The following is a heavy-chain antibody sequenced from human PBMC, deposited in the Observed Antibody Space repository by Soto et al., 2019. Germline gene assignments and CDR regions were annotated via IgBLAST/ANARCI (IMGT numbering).Heavy chain of an antibody. V-gene: IGHV4-30-2*05. CDR1: GGSISSGGYS. CDR3: ARVVLGYYYYYGMDV. D-gene: IGHD3-16*01. Sequence: TSETLSLTCAVSGGSISSGGYSWSWILQPPGKGLEWIGYIYHSGSTYYNPSLKSRVTISVDTSKNQFSLKLSSVTAADTAVYYCARVVLGYYYYYGMDVWGQGTTVTVSS. CDR2: IYHSGST. J-gene: IGHJ6*02.